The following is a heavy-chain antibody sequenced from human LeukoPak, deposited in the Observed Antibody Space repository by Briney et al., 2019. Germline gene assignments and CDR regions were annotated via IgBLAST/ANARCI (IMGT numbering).Heavy chain of an antibody. CDR3: VRDGYCSDGSCYPLGDY. V-gene: IGHV4-4*07. D-gene: IGHD2-15*01. CDR2: IFATGST. J-gene: IGHJ4*02. Sequence: SETLSLTCTVSGDSISSYYWSWIRQPAGKGLEWIGRIFATGSTNYNPSLKSRVSMSVDTSKIQFSLKLTSVTAADTAVYYCVRDGYCSDGSCYPLGDYWGQGTLVTVSS. CDR1: GDSISSYY.